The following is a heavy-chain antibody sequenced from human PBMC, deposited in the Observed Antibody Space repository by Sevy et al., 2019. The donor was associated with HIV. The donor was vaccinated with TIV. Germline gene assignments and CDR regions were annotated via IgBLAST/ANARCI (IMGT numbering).Heavy chain of an antibody. CDR3: AGSSGWYGHDAFDI. CDR1: GFTFSNYG. D-gene: IGHD6-19*01. J-gene: IGHJ3*02. Sequence: GGSLRLSCAASGFTFSNYGMHWVRQAPGKGLEWVAVIWNDGSNKYYADSVKGRFTISRDNSKNTLYLQMNSLRAEDTAVYYCAGSSGWYGHDAFDIWGQGTMVTVSS. V-gene: IGHV3-30*02. CDR2: IWNDGSNK.